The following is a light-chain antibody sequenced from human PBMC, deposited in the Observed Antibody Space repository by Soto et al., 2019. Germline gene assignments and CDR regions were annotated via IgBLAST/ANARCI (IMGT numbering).Light chain of an antibody. CDR2: AAS. CDR1: QGISIY. Sequence: DIQMTQSPSSLSASVGDRVTITCRASQGISIYLAWYQQKPGKVPKLLIYAASTLQSGVPSRFSGSGSGTDFTPTISTLKPEEFATYYCQKNNSAPHTFGQGTKLEIK. V-gene: IGKV1-27*01. J-gene: IGKJ2*01. CDR3: QKNNSAPHT.